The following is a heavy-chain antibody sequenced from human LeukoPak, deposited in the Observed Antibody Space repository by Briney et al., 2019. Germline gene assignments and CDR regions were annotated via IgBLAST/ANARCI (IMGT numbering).Heavy chain of an antibody. CDR3: AKSQSGWYSFDY. CDR1: GXTLSNYV. V-gene: IGHV3-23*01. CDR2: ISGSGGST. D-gene: IGHD6-19*01. J-gene: IGHJ4*02. Sequence: PGGSLRLSCAASGXTLSNYVLNWVRQAPGKGLGWVSAISGSGGSTKYADSVKGRFTISGDNSKNTLYLQMNSLRAEDTAVYYCAKSQSGWYSFDYWGQGTLVTVSS.